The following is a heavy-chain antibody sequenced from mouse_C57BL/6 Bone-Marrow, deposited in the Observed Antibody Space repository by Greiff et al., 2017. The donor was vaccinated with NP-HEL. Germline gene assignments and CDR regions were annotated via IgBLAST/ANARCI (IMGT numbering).Heavy chain of an antibody. Sequence: QVQLQQPGAELVKPGASVKLSCKASGYTFTSYWMHWVKQRPGQGLEWIGMIHPNSGSTNYNEKFKSKATLTVDKSSSTAYMQLSSLTSEDSAVYYCARGTTVVRGYFDVWGTGTTVTVSS. J-gene: IGHJ1*03. V-gene: IGHV1-64*01. D-gene: IGHD1-1*01. CDR2: IHPNSGST. CDR1: GYTFTSYW. CDR3: ARGTTVVRGYFDV.